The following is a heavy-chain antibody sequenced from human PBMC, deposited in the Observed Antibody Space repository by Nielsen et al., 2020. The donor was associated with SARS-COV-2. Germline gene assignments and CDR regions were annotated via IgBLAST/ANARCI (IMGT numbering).Heavy chain of an antibody. J-gene: IGHJ4*02. CDR1: GFTFSSYW. CDR3: AKVSSGYYDSSGPLGY. Sequence: GESLKISCAASGFTFSSYWMSWVRQAPGKGLEWVSAISGSGGSTYYADSVKGRFTISRDNSKNTLYLQMNSLRAEDTAVYYCAKVSSGYYDSSGPLGYWGQGTLVTVSS. V-gene: IGHV3-23*01. D-gene: IGHD3-22*01. CDR2: ISGSGGST.